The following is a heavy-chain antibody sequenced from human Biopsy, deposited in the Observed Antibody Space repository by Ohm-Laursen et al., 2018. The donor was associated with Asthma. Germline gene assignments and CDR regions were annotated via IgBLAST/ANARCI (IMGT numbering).Heavy chain of an antibody. D-gene: IGHD3-22*01. CDR1: YGPITSGGYY. Sequence: TLSLTCTVSYGPITSGGYYWTWIRRPPGKGLEWIGFFYYSGSTYYNPPLKSRVSIAIDTSKNQFSLKLSSVTAADTAVYYCARAQDYYDSRGYYRSFDYWGQGTLVTVSS. CDR2: FYYSGST. J-gene: IGHJ4*02. V-gene: IGHV4-31*03. CDR3: ARAQDYYDSRGYYRSFDY.